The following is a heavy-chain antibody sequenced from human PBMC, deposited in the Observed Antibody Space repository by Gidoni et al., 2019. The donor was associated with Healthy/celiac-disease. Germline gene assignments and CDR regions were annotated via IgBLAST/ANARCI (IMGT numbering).Heavy chain of an antibody. CDR2: IRGSGGST. CDR3: AEFLRLRL. D-gene: IGHD4-17*01. J-gene: IGHJ4*02. CDR1: GFTFSSYA. V-gene: IGHV3-23*01. Sequence: EVQLLESGGGLVQPGGSLRLSCPASGFTFSSYAMSWVRQAPGTGLEWVSAIRGSGGSTYYADSVKGRFTISRDNSKNTLYLQMNSLRAEDTAVYYCAEFLRLRLWGQGTLVTVSS.